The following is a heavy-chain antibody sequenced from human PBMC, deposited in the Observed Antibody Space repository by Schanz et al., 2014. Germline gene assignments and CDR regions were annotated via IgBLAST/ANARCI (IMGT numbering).Heavy chain of an antibody. V-gene: IGHV4-30-4*07. Sequence: QVQLQESGPGLVKPSQTLSLTCAVSGGSISSGGYSWSWIRQPPGKGLEWIGYIFFRGSTYYNPSLKSRVTISIDPSKNQSSLRLPSVTAADTAVYYCYGMDVWGQGTTVTVSS. CDR1: GGSISSGGYS. CDR3: YGMDV. CDR2: IFFRGST. J-gene: IGHJ6*02.